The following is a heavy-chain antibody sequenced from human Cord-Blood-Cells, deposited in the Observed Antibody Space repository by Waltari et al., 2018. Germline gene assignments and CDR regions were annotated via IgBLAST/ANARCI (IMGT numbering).Heavy chain of an antibody. J-gene: IGHJ4*02. CDR1: GFTFSSYA. V-gene: IGHV3-23*01. CDR2: ISGSGGST. CDR3: AKDQGLPGNYFDY. D-gene: IGHD3-10*01. Sequence: EVQLLESGGGLVQPGGFLRLSCAASGFTFSSYAMSWVRQAPGKGLEWVSAISGSGGSTYYADSVKGRFTISRDNSKNTLYLQMNSLRAEDTAIYYCAKDQGLPGNYFDYWGQGTLVTVSS.